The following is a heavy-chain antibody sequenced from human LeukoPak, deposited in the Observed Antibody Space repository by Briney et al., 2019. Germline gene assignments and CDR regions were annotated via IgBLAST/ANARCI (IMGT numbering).Heavy chain of an antibody. J-gene: IGHJ3*02. D-gene: IGHD3-22*01. V-gene: IGHV3-53*01. Sequence: GGSLRLSCAASGFTVSSNYMSWVRQAPGKGLEWVSVIYSGGSTYYADSVKGRFTISRDNSKNTLYLQMNSLRAEDTAVYYCARDVPSYYYDSSGYYHDAFDIWGQGTMVTVSS. CDR3: ARDVPSYYYDSSGYYHDAFDI. CDR2: IYSGGST. CDR1: GFTVSSNY.